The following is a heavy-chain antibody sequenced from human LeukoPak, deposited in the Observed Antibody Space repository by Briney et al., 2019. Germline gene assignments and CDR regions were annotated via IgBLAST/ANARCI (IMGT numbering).Heavy chain of an antibody. J-gene: IGHJ4*02. Sequence: GGSLRLSCAASGFTFSSYSMNWVRQAPGKGLEWVSFISSSSSYIYYADSVKGRFTISRDNAKNSLYLQMNSLRVEDTAVYYCARGSSSWYYLDYWGQGTLVTVSS. D-gene: IGHD6-13*01. CDR2: ISSSSSYI. CDR1: GFTFSSYS. V-gene: IGHV3-21*01. CDR3: ARGSSSWYYLDY.